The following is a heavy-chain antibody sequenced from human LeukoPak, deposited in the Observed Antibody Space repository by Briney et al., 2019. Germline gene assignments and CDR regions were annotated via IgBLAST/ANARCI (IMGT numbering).Heavy chain of an antibody. D-gene: IGHD3-22*01. Sequence: GGSLRLSCAASGFTFSSYWMHWVRQAPGKGLVWVSRINSDGSSTSYADSVKGRFTISRDNAKNTLYLQMNSLRAEDTAVYCCARDQLNYYDSSGHYYYGMDVWGQGTTVTVSS. CDR3: ARDQLNYYDSSGHYYYGMDV. CDR1: GFTFSSYW. V-gene: IGHV3-74*01. CDR2: INSDGSST. J-gene: IGHJ6*02.